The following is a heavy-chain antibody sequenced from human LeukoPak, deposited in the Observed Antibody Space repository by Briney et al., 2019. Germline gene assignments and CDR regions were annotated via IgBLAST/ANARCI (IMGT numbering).Heavy chain of an antibody. J-gene: IGHJ5*02. CDR2: IYNSGGT. CDR3: ARAQNYYGSGFDP. D-gene: IGHD3-10*01. CDR1: GGSFSGYY. V-gene: IGHV4-59*10. Sequence: PSETLSLTCAVYGGSFSGYYWSWIRQPAGKGLDWIGRIYNSGGTNYNPSLESRVTMSVDTSKNQFSLKLSSVTAADTAVYYCARAQNYYGSGFDPWGQGTLVTVSS.